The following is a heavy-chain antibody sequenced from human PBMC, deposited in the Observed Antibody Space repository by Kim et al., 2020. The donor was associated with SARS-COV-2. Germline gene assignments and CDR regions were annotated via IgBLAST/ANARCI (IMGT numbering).Heavy chain of an antibody. V-gene: IGHV3-23*01. CDR3: AKLVVVPAAPLLVDAFDI. CDR2: ISGSGGST. D-gene: IGHD2-2*01. J-gene: IGHJ3*02. Sequence: GGSLRLSCAASGFTFSSYAMSWVRQAPGKGLEWVSAISGSGGSTYYADSVKGRFTISRDNSKNTLYLQMNSLRAEDTAVYYCAKLVVVPAAPLLVDAFDIWGQGTMVTVSS. CDR1: GFTFSSYA.